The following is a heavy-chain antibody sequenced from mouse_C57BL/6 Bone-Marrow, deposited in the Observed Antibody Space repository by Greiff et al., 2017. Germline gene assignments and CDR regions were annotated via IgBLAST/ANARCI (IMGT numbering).Heavy chain of an antibody. CDR1: GFTFSDYY. Sequence: EVMLVESEGGLVQPGSSMKLSCTASGFTFSDYYMAWVRQVPEKGLEWVANINYDGSSTYYLDSLKSRFIISRDNTKNILYLQMSSLKSEDTATYYCARDLLGHGDYYAMDYWGQGTSVTVSS. V-gene: IGHV5-16*01. CDR3: ARDLLGHGDYYAMDY. D-gene: IGHD3-1*01. J-gene: IGHJ4*01. CDR2: INYDGSST.